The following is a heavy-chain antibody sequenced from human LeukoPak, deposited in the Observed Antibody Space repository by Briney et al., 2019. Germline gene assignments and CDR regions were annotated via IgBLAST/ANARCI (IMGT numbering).Heavy chain of an antibody. CDR2: ISWNSGSI. J-gene: IGHJ3*02. D-gene: IGHD4-23*01. V-gene: IGHV3-9*01. CDR3: ARAEYGGNPDAFDI. Sequence: GGSLRLSCAASGFTFDDYAMHWVRQAPGKGLEWVSGISWNSGSIGYADSVKGRFTISRDNAKNSLYLQMNSLRAEDTAVYYCARAEYGGNPDAFDIWGQGTMVTVSS. CDR1: GFTFDDYA.